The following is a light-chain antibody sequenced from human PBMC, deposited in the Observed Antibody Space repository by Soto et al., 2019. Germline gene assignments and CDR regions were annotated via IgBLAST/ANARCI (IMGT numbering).Light chain of an antibody. CDR3: QQYGSSPGLT. J-gene: IGKJ4*01. Sequence: EIVMTQSPATLSVSPGERATLSCRASQSVSSYLAWYQQKPGQAPRLLIYDASSRATGIPDRFSGSGSGTDFTLTISRLEPEDFAVYYCQQYGSSPGLTFGGGTKVDI. CDR1: QSVSSY. V-gene: IGKV3-20*01. CDR2: DAS.